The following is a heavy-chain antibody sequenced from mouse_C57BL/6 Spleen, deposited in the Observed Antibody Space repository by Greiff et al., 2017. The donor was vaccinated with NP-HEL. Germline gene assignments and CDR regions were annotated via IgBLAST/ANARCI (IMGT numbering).Heavy chain of an antibody. D-gene: IGHD2-3*01. CDR1: GFTFSDYY. CDR3: ARAHYDCYFPFDY. CDR2: INYDGSST. V-gene: IGHV5-16*01. J-gene: IGHJ2*01. Sequence: EVKVVESEGGLVQPGSSMKLSCTASGFTFSDYYMAWVRQVPEKGLEWVANINYDGSSTYYLDSLKSRFIISRDNAKNILYLQMSSLKSEDTATYYCARAHYDCYFPFDYWGQGTTLTVSS.